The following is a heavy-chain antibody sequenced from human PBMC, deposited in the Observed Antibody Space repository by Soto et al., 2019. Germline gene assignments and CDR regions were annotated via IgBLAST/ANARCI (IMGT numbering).Heavy chain of an antibody. Sequence: QVQLVQSGAEVKKPGSSVKVSCKASGATFSNYAITWVRQAPGQGLEWVARIIPIFGTTNVAQKFQGRVTIIADESTTTAYMELSGLRSDDTAVYFCAKDAGADGYFGNWLDPWGQGTLVTVSS. D-gene: IGHD5-12*01. CDR2: IIPIFGTT. V-gene: IGHV1-69*15. CDR1: GATFSNYA. J-gene: IGHJ5*02. CDR3: AKDAGADGYFGNWLDP.